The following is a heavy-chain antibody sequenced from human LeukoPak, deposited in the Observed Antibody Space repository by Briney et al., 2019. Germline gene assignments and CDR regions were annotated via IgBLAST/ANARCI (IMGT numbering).Heavy chain of an antibody. D-gene: IGHD3-22*01. V-gene: IGHV3-23*01. CDR1: GFTFSSYA. CDR3: AKGRYESSGFNWAA. CDR2: ISGSGAGT. J-gene: IGHJ4*02. Sequence: GGSLRLSCAASGFTFSSYAMSWVRQAPGKGLEWVSGISGSGAGTYYADSVKGRFTISRDNAKNTLYLQMNSLRAEDTAVYYCAKGRYESSGFNWAAWGQGTLVTVSS.